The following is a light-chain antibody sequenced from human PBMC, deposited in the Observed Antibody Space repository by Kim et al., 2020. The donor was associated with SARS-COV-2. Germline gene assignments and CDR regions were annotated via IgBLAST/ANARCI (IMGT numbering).Light chain of an antibody. Sequence: ASVGDRVTITCRASQSISNWLAWYQQKPGKAPKLLIYKASSLESGVPSRFSGSGSGTQFTLTISSLQSDDFATYYCQHYNDYLGTFGQGTKVDIK. J-gene: IGKJ1*01. CDR1: QSISNW. CDR3: QHYNDYLGT. CDR2: KAS. V-gene: IGKV1-5*03.